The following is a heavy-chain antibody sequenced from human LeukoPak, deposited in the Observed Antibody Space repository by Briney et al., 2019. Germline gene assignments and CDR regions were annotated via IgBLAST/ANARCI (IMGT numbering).Heavy chain of an antibody. D-gene: IGHD5-12*01. Sequence: PETLSLTCTVSGGSISSSSYYWGWIRQPPGKGLEWIGSIYYSGSTYYNPSLKSRVTISVDTSKNQFSLKLSSVTAADTAVYYCARHVGGYDADAFDIWGQGTMVTVSS. V-gene: IGHV4-39*01. CDR3: ARHVGGYDADAFDI. J-gene: IGHJ3*02. CDR2: IYYSGST. CDR1: GGSISSSSYY.